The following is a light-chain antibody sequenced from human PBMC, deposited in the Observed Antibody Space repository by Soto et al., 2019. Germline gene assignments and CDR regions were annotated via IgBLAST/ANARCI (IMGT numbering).Light chain of an antibody. CDR2: EVT. V-gene: IGLV2-14*01. CDR3: SSYTSSNTPYV. J-gene: IGLJ1*01. Sequence: LTQPASVSGSPGQSITISCTGSSSDVGAYHFVSWYQHHPGKAPKLILYEVTARPSGVSSRFCGSKSGNTASLTISGLQADDEANYYCSSYTSSNTPYVFGTGTKVTVL. CDR1: SSDVGAYHF.